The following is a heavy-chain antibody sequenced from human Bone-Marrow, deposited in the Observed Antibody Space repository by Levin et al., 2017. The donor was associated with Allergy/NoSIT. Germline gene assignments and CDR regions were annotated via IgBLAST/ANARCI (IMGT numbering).Heavy chain of an antibody. CDR3: ARESYYDSSGYYYAFDI. CDR2: INPNSGGT. J-gene: IGHJ3*02. V-gene: IGHV1-2*04. CDR1: GYTFTGYY. Sequence: GESLKISCKASGYTFTGYYMHWVGQAPGQGLEWMGWINPNSGGTNYAQKFQGWVTMTRDTSISTAYMELSRLRSDDTAVYYCARESYYDSSGYYYAFDIWGQGTMVTVSS. D-gene: IGHD3-22*01.